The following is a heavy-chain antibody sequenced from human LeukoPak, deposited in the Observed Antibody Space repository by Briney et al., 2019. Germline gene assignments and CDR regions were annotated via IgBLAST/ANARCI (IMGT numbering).Heavy chain of an antibody. CDR1: GFTFTNYA. Sequence: GRSLRLSCAASGFTFTNYAMAWVRQAPGKGLEWVSGISGSGGSTFYADSVKGRFTISRDNSNNTLYLRLNSLRAEDTAVYYCAKDRVCSGGSCYFDSWGQGTLVTVSS. D-gene: IGHD2-15*01. J-gene: IGHJ4*02. CDR3: AKDRVCSGGSCYFDS. CDR2: ISGSGGST. V-gene: IGHV3-23*01.